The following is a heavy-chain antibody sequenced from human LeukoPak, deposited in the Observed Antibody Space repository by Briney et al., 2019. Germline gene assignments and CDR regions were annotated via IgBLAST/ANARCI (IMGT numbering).Heavy chain of an antibody. Sequence: ASVKVSCKASGYTFTSYDINWVRQATGQGLEWMGWMNPNSGNTCYAQKLQGRVTMTRNTSISTAYMGLSSLRSEDTAVYYCARGHRARLLWFGELTEGFDYWGQGTLVTVSS. J-gene: IGHJ4*02. CDR2: MNPNSGNT. CDR1: GYTFTSYD. D-gene: IGHD3-10*01. CDR3: ARGHRARLLWFGELTEGFDY. V-gene: IGHV1-8*01.